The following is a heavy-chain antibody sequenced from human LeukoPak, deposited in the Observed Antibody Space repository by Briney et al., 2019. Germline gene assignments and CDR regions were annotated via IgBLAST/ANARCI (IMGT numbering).Heavy chain of an antibody. V-gene: IGHV3-48*03. J-gene: IGHJ2*01. CDR1: GFPFSSFE. D-gene: IGHD3-10*01. Sequence: GGSLRLSCAASGFPFSSFEMNWVRQAPGQGLEWISYISKDGGAIYSADSVKGRFTISRDNAKNSLYLQMNSLRVEDTAVYYCARVGPLATRSAGHYYFDLWGRGTLVTVSS. CDR3: ARVGPLATRSAGHYYFDL. CDR2: ISKDGGAI.